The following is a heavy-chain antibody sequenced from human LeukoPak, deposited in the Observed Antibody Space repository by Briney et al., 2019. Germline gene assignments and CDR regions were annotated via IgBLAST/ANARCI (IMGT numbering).Heavy chain of an antibody. J-gene: IGHJ5*02. CDR2: LYHSGST. V-gene: IGHV4-38-2*01. CDR3: ARGYCSSTSCYYP. Sequence: PSETLSLTCAVSGYSISSGYYWGWIRQPPGKGLEWIGSLYHSGSTYYNPSLKSRVTMSVDTFKNQFSPKLSSVTAADTAVYYCARGYCSSTSCYYPWGQGTLVTVSS. CDR1: GYSISSGYY. D-gene: IGHD2-2*01.